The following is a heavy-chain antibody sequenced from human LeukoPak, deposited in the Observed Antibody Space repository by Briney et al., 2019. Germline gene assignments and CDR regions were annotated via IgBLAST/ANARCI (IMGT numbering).Heavy chain of an antibody. CDR3: AREGELHRFLDY. J-gene: IGHJ4*02. CDR2: ISSSSSYI. CDR1: GFTFSSYS. D-gene: IGHD1-26*01. V-gene: IGHV3-21*01. Sequence: SGGSLRLSCAASGFTFSSYSMNWVRQAPGKGLEWVSSISSSSSYIYYADSVKGRFTISRDNAKNSLYLQMNSLRAEDTAVYYCAREGELHRFLDYWGQGTLVTVSS.